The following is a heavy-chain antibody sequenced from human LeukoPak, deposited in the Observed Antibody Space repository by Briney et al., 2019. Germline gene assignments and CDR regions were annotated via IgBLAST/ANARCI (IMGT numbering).Heavy chain of an antibody. CDR1: GFTFSSYW. V-gene: IGHV3-7*01. CDR3: ARGRGRGGVLDY. Sequence: GGSLRLSCAASGFTFSSYWMGWVRQAPGKGLEWVANIKQDGSEKYYVDSVKGRFTISRDSAKNSLCLQMNSLRAEDTAVYYCARGRGRGGVLDYWGQGTLVTVSS. CDR2: IKQDGSEK. D-gene: IGHD5-24*01. J-gene: IGHJ4*02.